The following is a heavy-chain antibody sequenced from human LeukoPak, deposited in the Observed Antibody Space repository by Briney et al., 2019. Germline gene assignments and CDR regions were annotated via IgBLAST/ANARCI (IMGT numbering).Heavy chain of an antibody. CDR3: ARNSGFADFAY. V-gene: IGHV4-61*02. CDR1: GGSITSGNYY. D-gene: IGHD1-7*01. J-gene: IGHJ4*02. CDR2: IYASVTT. Sequence: SETLSLTCTVSGGSITSGNYYWSWIRQPAGKGLEWIARIYASVTTHYNPSLKSRVTISIDTSKNQFALRLCSVHAHATAVFYCARNSGFADFAYWGQGTLVTVSS.